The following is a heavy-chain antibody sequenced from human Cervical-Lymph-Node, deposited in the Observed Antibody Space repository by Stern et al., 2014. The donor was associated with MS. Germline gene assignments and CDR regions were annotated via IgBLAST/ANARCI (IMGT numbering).Heavy chain of an antibody. D-gene: IGHD3-3*01. CDR3: AKQGFSFGPPDY. V-gene: IGHV4-39*01. J-gene: IGHJ4*02. CDR1: GVSISSTTYY. CDR2: VYHSGAT. Sequence: QLQLQESGPGLVKPSETLSLTCTVSGVSISSTTYYWGWIRQPPGKGLEWIGNVYHSGATYYNPALNPGVTISVDTSKTHFPLGMTFVTAAATAVYFCAKQGFSFGPPDYWGPGILVTVSS.